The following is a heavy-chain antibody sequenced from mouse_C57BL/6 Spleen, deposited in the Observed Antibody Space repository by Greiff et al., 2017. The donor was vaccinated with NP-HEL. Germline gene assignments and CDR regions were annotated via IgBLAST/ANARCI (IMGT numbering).Heavy chain of an antibody. V-gene: IGHV1-7*01. CDR1: GYTFTSYW. CDR3: ARSGTTPRYYAMDY. CDR2: INPSSGYT. Sequence: VQLQQSGAELAKPGASVKLSCKASGYTFTSYWMHWVNQRPGQGLDWIGYINPSSGYTKYNQKLKDKATLTADKSSSTASMQRSSLTYEDSAVYYCARSGTTPRYYAMDYWGQGTSVTVSS. J-gene: IGHJ4*01. D-gene: IGHD1-1*01.